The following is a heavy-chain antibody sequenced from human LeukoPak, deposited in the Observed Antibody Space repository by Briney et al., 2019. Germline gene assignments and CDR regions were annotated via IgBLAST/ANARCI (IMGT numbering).Heavy chain of an antibody. CDR1: GGSISSGDYY. D-gene: IGHD3-22*01. J-gene: IGHJ3*02. CDR2: IYYSGST. Sequence: NPSETLSLTCTVSGGSISSGDYYWSWIRQPPGKGLEWIEYIYYSGSTYYNPSLKSRVTISVDTSKNQFSLKLSSVTAADTAVYYCASYFYYDSSGLWRGAFDIWGQGTMVTVSS. V-gene: IGHV4-30-4*01. CDR3: ASYFYYDSSGLWRGAFDI.